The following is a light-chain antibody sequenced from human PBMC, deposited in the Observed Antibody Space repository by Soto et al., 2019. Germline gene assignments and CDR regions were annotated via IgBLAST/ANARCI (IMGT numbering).Light chain of an antibody. Sequence: QSVLTQPPSVSGAPGQRVTISCTGSSSNIGAGYDVHWYQQLPGTAPKLLISGNSNRPSGVPDRFSGSKSGTSASLAITGLQAEDEADYYCQSYDSSLSGWVFGGGTKLTV. V-gene: IGLV1-40*01. CDR1: SSNIGAGYD. CDR2: GNS. J-gene: IGLJ3*02. CDR3: QSYDSSLSGWV.